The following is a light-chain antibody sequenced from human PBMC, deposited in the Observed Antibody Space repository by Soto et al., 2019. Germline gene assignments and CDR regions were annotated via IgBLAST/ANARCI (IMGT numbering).Light chain of an antibody. V-gene: IGKV3-15*01. CDR2: DVS. CDR3: QQYNNWPFS. CDR1: QGVTTN. J-gene: IGKJ5*01. Sequence: EILMKQSPATLSVYTGERVTLSCRAGQGVTTNFAWYQQKSGQSPRLLIYDVSSRATGVPSRFSGTGSETDFTLTISGLQSEDSAIYFCQQYNNWPFSFGQGTRLEI.